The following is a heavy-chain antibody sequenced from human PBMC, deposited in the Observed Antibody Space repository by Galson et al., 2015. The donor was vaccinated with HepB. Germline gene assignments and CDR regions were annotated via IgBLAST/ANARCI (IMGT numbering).Heavy chain of an antibody. Sequence: SLRLSCATSGFKFTDHAMSWVRQPPGKGLQWVSGISPYSDSTYYASFVEGRFTISRDNSKNLLYLEMNSLRADDTAIYYCAKDPPWSGYAEHDQWGQGALVTVSS. V-gene: IGHV3-23*01. D-gene: IGHD3-3*01. CDR1: GFKFTDHA. J-gene: IGHJ5*02. CDR2: ISPYSDST. CDR3: AKDPPWSGYAEHDQ.